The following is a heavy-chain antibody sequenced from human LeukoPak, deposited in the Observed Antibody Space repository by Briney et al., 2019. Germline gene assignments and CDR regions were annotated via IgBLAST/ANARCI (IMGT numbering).Heavy chain of an antibody. CDR3: ARGRKAGYCSGGTCYHNWFDP. CDR2: ISSSGSTM. J-gene: IGHJ5*02. V-gene: IGHV3-11*01. Sequence: GGSLRLSCAASGFTFRDYYMSWIRQAPGKGLEWLSYISSSGSTMDYAGSVKGRFTISRDNAKNSLYLQMNNLRAEDTAVYYCARGRKAGYCSGGTCYHNWFDPWGQGTLVTVSS. D-gene: IGHD2-15*01. CDR1: GFTFRDYY.